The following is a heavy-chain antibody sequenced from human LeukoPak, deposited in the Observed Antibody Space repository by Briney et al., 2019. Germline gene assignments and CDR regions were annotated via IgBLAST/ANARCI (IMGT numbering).Heavy chain of an antibody. Sequence: SETLSLTCTVSGDSISSHYWSWIRQPPGKGLEWIGYIFDSGSTSYNPSLQSRVTISLDTSKNQFSLSLTSVTAADTAVYYCARRRGVLDRGDYRYQFDYWGQGTLVTVSS. CDR3: ARRRGVLDRGDYRYQFDY. CDR1: GDSISSHY. J-gene: IGHJ4*02. V-gene: IGHV4-59*11. D-gene: IGHD3-22*01. CDR2: IFDSGST.